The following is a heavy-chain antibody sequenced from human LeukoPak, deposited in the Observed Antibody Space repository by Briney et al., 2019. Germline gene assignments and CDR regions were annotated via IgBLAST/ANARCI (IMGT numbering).Heavy chain of an antibody. CDR2: IYYSGST. CDR1: GGSFSGYY. V-gene: IGHV4-59*01. Sequence: SETLSLTCAVYGGSFSGYYWSWIRQPPGKGLEWIGYIYYSGSTNYNPSLKSRVTISVDTSKNQFSLKLSSVTAADAAVYYCAGGLYDILTGSRGGAFDIWGQGTMVTVSS. CDR3: AGGLYDILTGSRGGAFDI. J-gene: IGHJ3*02. D-gene: IGHD3-9*01.